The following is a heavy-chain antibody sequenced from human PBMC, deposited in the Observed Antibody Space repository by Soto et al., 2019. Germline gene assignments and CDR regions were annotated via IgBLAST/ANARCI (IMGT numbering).Heavy chain of an antibody. J-gene: IGHJ4*02. CDR2: ISTSGGST. V-gene: IGHV3-23*01. CDR3: ARDGLGAYTYGSYYFDY. Sequence: EVQLLESGGGLVQPGGSLRLSCAASGFTFSNYAMSWVRQAPGKGLEWVSTISTSGGSTYSADSVKGRFTISRDNYKNTLYLQMNSLRAEDTAVYYCARDGLGAYTYGSYYFDYWGQGTLVTVSS. D-gene: IGHD5-18*01. CDR1: GFTFSNYA.